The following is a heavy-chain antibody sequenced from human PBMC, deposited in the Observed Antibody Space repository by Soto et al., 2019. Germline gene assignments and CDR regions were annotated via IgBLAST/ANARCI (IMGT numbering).Heavy chain of an antibody. CDR1: GFTLGDYY. CDR2: ISSSGSYT. CDR3: ATGDFWSRSYTGLLAY. D-gene: IGHD3-3*01. V-gene: IGHV3-11*06. J-gene: IGHJ4*02. Sequence: PGGSLRLSCAAPGFTLGDYYMSWIRQAPGKWLEWVSSISSSGSYTNYADSVKGRFTVSRDNAKSSLYLQMNSLRGEDTAVYYCATGDFWSRSYTGLLAYWGQGTLVTVSS.